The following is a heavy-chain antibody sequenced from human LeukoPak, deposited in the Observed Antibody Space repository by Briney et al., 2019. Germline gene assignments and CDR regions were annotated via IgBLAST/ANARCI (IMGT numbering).Heavy chain of an antibody. CDR1: GFTFSDYA. D-gene: IGHD3-16*02. CDR3: GRHDSFIPY. Sequence: GGSLRLSCAASGFTFSDYAMTWVRQASGKGLEWVSSISDTGRRTYYTDSVKGRFTISRDVSKKTVYLEMSTLRAEDTAIYFCGRHDSFIPYWGQGTLVTVSS. CDR2: ISDTGRRT. J-gene: IGHJ4*02. V-gene: IGHV3-23*01.